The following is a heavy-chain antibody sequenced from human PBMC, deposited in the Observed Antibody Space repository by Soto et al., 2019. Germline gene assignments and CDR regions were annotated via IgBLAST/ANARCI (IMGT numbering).Heavy chain of an antibody. CDR1: GDTFSNYA. D-gene: IGHD3-10*01. V-gene: IGHV1-69*06. CDR3: ARDYVPGDYLDY. J-gene: IGHJ4*02. CDR2: IIPMYGST. Sequence: QVQLVQSGAEVKKPGSSVKVSCKTSGDTFSNYAISWVRQAPGQGLEGMGGIIPMYGSTNYVQKFRGSVTITADKSTSTAYMELSSLRSEDTDVYYCARDYVPGDYLDYWGQGTLVPVSS.